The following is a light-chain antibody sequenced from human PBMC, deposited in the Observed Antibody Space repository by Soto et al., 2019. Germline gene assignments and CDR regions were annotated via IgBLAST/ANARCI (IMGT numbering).Light chain of an antibody. CDR3: ETCDRNSVV. Sequence: QSVLTQSSSASASLGSSVKLTCTLSSGHSSYIIAWHQQQPGKAPRHLMKLEGSGNYNKGSGVPDRFSGSSSWADRYLTISNLLFEDEADYYCETCDRNSVVFCGRTKLTVL. CDR2: LEGSGNY. J-gene: IGLJ2*01. CDR1: SGHSSYI. V-gene: IGLV4-60*02.